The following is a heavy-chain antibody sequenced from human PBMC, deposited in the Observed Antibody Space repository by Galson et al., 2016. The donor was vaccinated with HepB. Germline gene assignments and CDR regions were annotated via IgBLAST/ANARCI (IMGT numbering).Heavy chain of an antibody. Sequence: SLRLSCAASGFTFSTFWMTWVRQAPGKGLEWVANIKQDGSGKYYVDSVKGRFTISRDNAKNLVYLQMNSLRGDDTAVYYCMSYSDAWYSGFWGQGTLVTVSS. D-gene: IGHD6-13*01. CDR1: GFTFSTFW. V-gene: IGHV3-7*03. CDR2: IKQDGSGK. CDR3: MSYSDAWYSGF. J-gene: IGHJ4*02.